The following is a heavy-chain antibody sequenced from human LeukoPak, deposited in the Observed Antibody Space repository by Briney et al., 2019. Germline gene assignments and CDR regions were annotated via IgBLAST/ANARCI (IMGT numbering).Heavy chain of an antibody. Sequence: GGSLRLSCAASGFTFSSYSMNWVRQVPGKGLEWVSSISSSSGYIYYADSVKGRFTISRDNAKDSLYLQMSSLRAEDTAVYYCARDAESYASGSYTPFDYWGQGTLVTVSS. D-gene: IGHD3-10*01. CDR1: GFTFSSYS. CDR3: ARDAESYASGSYTPFDY. J-gene: IGHJ4*02. V-gene: IGHV3-21*01. CDR2: ISSSSGYI.